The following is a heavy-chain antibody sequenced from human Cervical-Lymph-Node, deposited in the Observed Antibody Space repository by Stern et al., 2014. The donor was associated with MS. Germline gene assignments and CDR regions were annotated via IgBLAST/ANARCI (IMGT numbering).Heavy chain of an antibody. J-gene: IGHJ3*02. CDR1: GFTFSSYS. Sequence: EVQLVESGGGLVKPGGSLRLSCAASGFTFSSYSMNWVRQAPGKGLERVASISSSSSYIYYAASVKGRFTISRDNAKNSLYLQMNSLRAEDTAVYYCARDYHYYDSSGYYDDAFDIWGQGTMVTVSS. V-gene: IGHV3-21*01. D-gene: IGHD3-22*01. CDR3: ARDYHYYDSSGYYDDAFDI. CDR2: ISSSSSYI.